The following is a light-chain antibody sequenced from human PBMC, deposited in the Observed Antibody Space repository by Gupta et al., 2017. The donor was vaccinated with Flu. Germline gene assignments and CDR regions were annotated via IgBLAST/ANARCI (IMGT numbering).Light chain of an antibody. J-gene: IGKJ1*01. CDR2: RAS. Sequence: STVSASVGDTVTITCRVSQKISTWLTWYQQKPGKAPKLLIYRASILESGVPSRFSGSGSGSEFALTISNLQPDDSATYYCQQYNSYSPWTFGQGTKVEIK. V-gene: IGKV1-5*03. CDR3: QQYNSYSPWT. CDR1: QKISTW.